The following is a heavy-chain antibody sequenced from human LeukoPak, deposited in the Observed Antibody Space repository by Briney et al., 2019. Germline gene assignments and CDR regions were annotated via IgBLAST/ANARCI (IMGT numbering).Heavy chain of an antibody. CDR2: ISSSGSTI. V-gene: IGHV3-48*04. Sequence: GGSLRLSCAASGFTFSSYAMSWVRQAPGKGLEWVSYISSSGSTIYYADSVKGRFTISRDNAKNSLYLQMNSLRAEDTAVYYCARASYSSSWYVDGMDVWGQGTTVTVSS. CDR3: ARASYSSSWYVDGMDV. D-gene: IGHD6-13*01. CDR1: GFTFSSYA. J-gene: IGHJ6*02.